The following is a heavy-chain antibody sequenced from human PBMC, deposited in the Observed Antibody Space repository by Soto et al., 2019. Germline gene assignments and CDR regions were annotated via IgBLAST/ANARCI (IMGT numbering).Heavy chain of an antibody. Sequence: EVPLVESGGGLVQPGRSLRLSCAASGFTFDDYAMHWVRQRPGRGLEWVSGITWNSDEIGYPDSVKGRFSISRDNAKKSLYLQMNSLRPDDTALYYCAASRGFDSSGYSGYYYGMDVWGQGTTVTVSS. J-gene: IGHJ6*02. CDR1: GFTFDDYA. CDR3: AASRGFDSSGYSGYYYGMDV. CDR2: ITWNSDEI. V-gene: IGHV3-9*01. D-gene: IGHD3-22*01.